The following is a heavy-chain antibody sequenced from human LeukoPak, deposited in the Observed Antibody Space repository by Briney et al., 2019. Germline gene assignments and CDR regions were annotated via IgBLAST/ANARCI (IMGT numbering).Heavy chain of an antibody. CDR3: ARDRCSSTSCYTFDY. J-gene: IGHJ4*02. CDR2: INPSGGST. D-gene: IGHD2-2*02. CDR1: GYTFTSYY. V-gene: IGHV1-46*03. Sequence: GASVKVSCKASGYTFTSYYMHWVRQAPGQGLEWMGIINPSGGSTSYARKFQGRVTMTRDTSTSTVYMELSSLRSEDTAVYYCARDRCSSTSCYTFDYWGQGTLVTVSS.